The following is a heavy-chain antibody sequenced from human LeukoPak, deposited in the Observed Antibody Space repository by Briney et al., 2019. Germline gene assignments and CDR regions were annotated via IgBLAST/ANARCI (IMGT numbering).Heavy chain of an antibody. CDR1: GFTFSSYW. CDR2: IKQDGSEK. Sequence: GGSLRFSCAASGFTFSSYWMSWVRQAPGKGLEWVANIKQDGSEKYYVDSVKGRFTISRDNAKNSLYLQMNSLRAEDTAVYYCARLYSSSWWEDPXXYXMDVWGQGTTVTVSS. V-gene: IGHV3-7*01. D-gene: IGHD6-13*01. CDR3: ARLYSSSWWEDPXXYXMDV. J-gene: IGHJ6*02.